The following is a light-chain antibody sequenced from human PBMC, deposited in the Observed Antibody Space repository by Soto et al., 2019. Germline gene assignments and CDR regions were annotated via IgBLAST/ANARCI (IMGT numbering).Light chain of an antibody. Sequence: VRTQSPLSLPVTPGEPASISCRSSQSLLHSNGYNYLDWYLQKPGQSPQLLIYLGSNRASGVPDRFSGSGSGTDFTLKISRVEAEDVGVYYCMQALQTPYTFGRGTKLEIK. V-gene: IGKV2-28*01. CDR2: LGS. CDR1: QSLLHSNGYNY. CDR3: MQALQTPYT. J-gene: IGKJ2*01.